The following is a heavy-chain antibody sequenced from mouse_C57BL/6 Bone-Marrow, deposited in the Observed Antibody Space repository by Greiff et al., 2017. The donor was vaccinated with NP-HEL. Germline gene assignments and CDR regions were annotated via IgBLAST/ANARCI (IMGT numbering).Heavy chain of an antibody. J-gene: IGHJ4*01. CDR3: TRTTVVDYAMDY. CDR2: IDPETGGT. V-gene: IGHV1-15*01. Sequence: VQLQESGAELVRPGAPVTLSCKASGYTFTDYEMHWVKQTPVHGLEWIGAIDPETGGTAYNQKFKGKAILTADKSSSTAYMELRSLTSEDSAVYYCTRTTVVDYAMDYWGQGTSVTVSS. CDR1: GYTFTDYE. D-gene: IGHD1-1*01.